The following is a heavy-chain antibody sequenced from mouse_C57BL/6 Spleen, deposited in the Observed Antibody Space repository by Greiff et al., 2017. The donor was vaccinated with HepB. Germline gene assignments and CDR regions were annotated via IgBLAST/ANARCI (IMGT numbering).Heavy chain of an antibody. CDR2: IYPGDGDT. J-gene: IGHJ4*01. Sequence: QVQLQQSGPELVKPGASVKISCKASGYAFSSSWMNWVKQRPGKGLEWIGRIYPGDGDTNYNGKFKGKATLTADKSSSTAYMQLSSLTSEDSAVYFCAGNYGERGAMDYWGQGTSVTVSS. CDR3: AGNYGERGAMDY. CDR1: GYAFSSSW. D-gene: IGHD2-1*01. V-gene: IGHV1-82*01.